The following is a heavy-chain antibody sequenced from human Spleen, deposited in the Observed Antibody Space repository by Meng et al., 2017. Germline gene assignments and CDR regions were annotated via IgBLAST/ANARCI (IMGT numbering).Heavy chain of an antibody. V-gene: IGHV4-34*01. D-gene: IGHD3-10*01. Sequence: SETLSLTCAVYGGSFSGYYWSWIRQLPGRGLEWIGEINHSGSTNYNPSLKSRVTISVDTSKNQFSLKLSSVTAADTAVYYCARDPDYYGSGSWDWGQGTLVTVSS. CDR2: INHSGST. CDR3: ARDPDYYGSGSWD. CDR1: GGSFSGYY. J-gene: IGHJ4*02.